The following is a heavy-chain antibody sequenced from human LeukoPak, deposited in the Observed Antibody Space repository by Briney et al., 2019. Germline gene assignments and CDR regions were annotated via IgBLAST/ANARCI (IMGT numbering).Heavy chain of an antibody. V-gene: IGHV4-31*03. CDR3: ARGIAAAGPRYYFDY. CDR1: GGSISSGGYY. J-gene: IGHJ4*02. D-gene: IGHD6-13*01. CDR2: IYYSGST. Sequence: PSQTLSLTCTVSGGSISSGGYYWSWIRQHPGKGLEWIGYIYYSGSTYYNPSLKSRVTISVDTSKSQFSLKLSSVTAADTAVYYCARGIAAAGPRYYFDYWGQGTLVTVSS.